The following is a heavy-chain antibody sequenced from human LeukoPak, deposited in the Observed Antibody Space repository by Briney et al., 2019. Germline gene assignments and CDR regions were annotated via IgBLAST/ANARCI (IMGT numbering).Heavy chain of an antibody. CDR1: GFTVSSNY. V-gene: IGHV3-53*01. Sequence: GGSLRLSCAASGFTVSSNYMSWVRQAPGKGLEWVSVIYSGGSTYYADSVKGRFTISRDNAKNSLYLQMNSLGTEDTAVYYCARSGTSSSWAHFDYWGQGTLVTVSS. J-gene: IGHJ4*02. CDR3: ARSGTSSSWAHFDY. CDR2: IYSGGST. D-gene: IGHD6-13*01.